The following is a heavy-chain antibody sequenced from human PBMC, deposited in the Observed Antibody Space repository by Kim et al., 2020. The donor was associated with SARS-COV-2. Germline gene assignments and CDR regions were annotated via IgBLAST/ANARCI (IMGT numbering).Heavy chain of an antibody. D-gene: IGHD3-10*01. CDR2: IRSDESKR. CDR1: GFTFSPFA. J-gene: IGHJ3*01. Sequence: GGSLRLSCTASGFTFSPFAMHWVRQAPGKGLEWVAVIRSDESKRYYAESVKDRFTISRDNSKNTLYLQMNSLRAEDTAIYFCARNFGSATMIGDVWDLGT. CDR3: ARNFGSATMIGDV. V-gene: IGHV3-33*01.